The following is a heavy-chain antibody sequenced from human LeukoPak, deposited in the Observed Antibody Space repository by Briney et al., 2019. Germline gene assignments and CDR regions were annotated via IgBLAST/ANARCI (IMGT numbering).Heavy chain of an antibody. V-gene: IGHV1-8*01. J-gene: IGHJ6*03. CDR2: MNPNSGNT. CDR1: GYTFTSYD. CDR3: ARVVKNYYYYYMDV. D-gene: IGHD2-21*01. Sequence: ASVKVSCKASGYTFTSYDINWVRQATGQGLEWMGRMNPNSGNTGYAQKFQGRVTMTRNTSISTAYMELSSLRSEDTAVYYCARVVKNYYYYYMDVWGKGTTVTISS.